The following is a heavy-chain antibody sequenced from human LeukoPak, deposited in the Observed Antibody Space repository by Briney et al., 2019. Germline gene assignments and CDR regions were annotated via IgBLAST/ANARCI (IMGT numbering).Heavy chain of an antibody. CDR3: ARESIAARTFDY. Sequence: PGGSLRLSCAASGFTFSSFTMNWVRQAPGKGLVWVSRINSDGSSTSYADSVKGRFTISRDNAKNTLYLQMNSLRAEDTAVYYCARESIAARTFDYWGQGTLVTVSS. V-gene: IGHV3-74*01. J-gene: IGHJ4*02. CDR1: GFTFSSFT. D-gene: IGHD6-6*01. CDR2: INSDGSST.